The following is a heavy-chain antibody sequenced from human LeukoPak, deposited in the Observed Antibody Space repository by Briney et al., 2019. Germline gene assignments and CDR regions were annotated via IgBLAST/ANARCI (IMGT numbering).Heavy chain of an antibody. D-gene: IGHD2-8*01. CDR2: IKQDGSEK. J-gene: IGHJ3*02. CDR1: GFTFSTSW. V-gene: IGHV3-7*04. CDR3: ARAWQWAFDI. Sequence: GGSLRLSCAASGFTFSTSWMSWVRQTPGEGLEWVASIKQDGSEKYYVDSVRGRFTISRDNAKNSLSLQMNSLRAEDTAVYYCARAWQWAFDIWGQGTMVTVSS.